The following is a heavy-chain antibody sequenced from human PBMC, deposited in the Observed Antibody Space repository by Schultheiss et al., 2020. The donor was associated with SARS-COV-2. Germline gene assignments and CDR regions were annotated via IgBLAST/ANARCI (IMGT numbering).Heavy chain of an antibody. V-gene: IGHV3-20*04. CDR3: TRDGNIVGAPH. CDR1: GFTFDDYG. CDR2: INWNGGST. Sequence: GGSLRLSCAASGFTFDDYGMSWVRQAPGKGLEWVSGINWNGGSTSYADSVKGLFTISRDNAKNSLYLQMKSLRAEDTALYYCTRDGNIVGAPHWGQGALVTVSS. D-gene: IGHD1-26*01. J-gene: IGHJ4*02.